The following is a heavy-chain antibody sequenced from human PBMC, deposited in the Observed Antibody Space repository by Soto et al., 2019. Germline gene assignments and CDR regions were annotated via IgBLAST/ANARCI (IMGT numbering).Heavy chain of an antibody. CDR2: ISPNGAAT. CDR3: VKSLDD. CDR1: GFSLSRYA. J-gene: IGHJ4*02. Sequence: GGSLRLSCSASGFSLSRYAVHWVRQAPAKGLEFVAGISPNGAATYYADSVKGRSTISRDNSKNTPYLQMNSLTPDDTAVYYCVKSLDDWGQGTLVTVSS. V-gene: IGHV3-64D*06.